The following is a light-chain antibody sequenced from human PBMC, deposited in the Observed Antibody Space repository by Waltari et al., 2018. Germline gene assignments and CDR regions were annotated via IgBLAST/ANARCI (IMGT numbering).Light chain of an antibody. CDR2: KVS. CDR3: MQGTHWPWT. Sequence: VAMTQSPXXLPVTXXXXASISCRSGQSLLSRDGNTYFNWFQQRPGQAPRRLLYKVSNRDSGVPDRFSGSGSGTDFTLRISRVEAEDVGIYYCMQGTHWPWTFGQGTKVEIK. J-gene: IGKJ1*01. CDR1: QSLLSRDGNTY. V-gene: IGKV2-30*01.